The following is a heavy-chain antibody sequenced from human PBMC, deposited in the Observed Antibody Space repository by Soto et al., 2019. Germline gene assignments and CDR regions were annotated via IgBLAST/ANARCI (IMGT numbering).Heavy chain of an antibody. Sequence: ASVKVSCKASGGTFSSYAISWVRQAPGQGLEWMGGIIPIFGTANYAQKFQGRVTITADESTSTAYMELSSLRSEDTAVYYCARKPYSSSWSDYWGQGTLVTVSS. CDR1: GGTFSSYA. CDR3: ARKPYSSSWSDY. CDR2: IIPIFGTA. J-gene: IGHJ4*02. D-gene: IGHD6-13*01. V-gene: IGHV1-69*13.